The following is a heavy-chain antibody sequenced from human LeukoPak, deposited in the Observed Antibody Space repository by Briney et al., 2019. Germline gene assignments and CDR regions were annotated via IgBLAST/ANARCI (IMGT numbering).Heavy chain of an antibody. D-gene: IGHD2-2*01. V-gene: IGHV1-18*03. CDR1: GYTFTSYG. CDR3: ARGYCSSTSCSMADWFDP. Sequence: ASVKVSCKASGYTFTSYGISWVRQAPGQGLEWMGWISAYNGNTNYAQKLQGRVTMTTDTSTSTAYMELRSLRSGDMAVYYCARGYCSSTSCSMADWFDPWGQGTLVTVSS. CDR2: ISAYNGNT. J-gene: IGHJ5*02.